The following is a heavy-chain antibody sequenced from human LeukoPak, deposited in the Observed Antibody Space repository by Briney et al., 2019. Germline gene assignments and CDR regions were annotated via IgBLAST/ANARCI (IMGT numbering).Heavy chain of an antibody. V-gene: IGHV3-23*01. CDR2: ITAASGTL. CDR3: ANALRHNSGWYLQH. D-gene: IGHD6-19*01. J-gene: IGHJ1*01. Sequence: GGSLRLSCAASGFTFSSSGMTWVRQAPGKGLDWVSAITAASGTLYYADSVRGRFTISRDNSKNTLYLQMNSLRAEDSAVYYCANALRHNSGWYLQHWGQGTLVTVSS. CDR1: GFTFSSSG.